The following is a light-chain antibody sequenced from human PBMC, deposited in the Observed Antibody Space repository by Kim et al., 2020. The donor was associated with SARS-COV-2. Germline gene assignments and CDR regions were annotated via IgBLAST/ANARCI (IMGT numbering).Light chain of an antibody. CDR2: SNV. CDR3: ASWDDSLSGWV. V-gene: IGLV1-44*01. J-gene: IGLJ3*02. Sequence: ELTQPPSASGTPGQRVTISCSGSNSDIGINPVSWYQQLPGTTPKLLIYSNVQRPSGVPDRFSGSKSGTSASLAISGLQSEDEADYYCASWDDSLSGWVFGGGTQLTVL. CDR1: NSDIGINP.